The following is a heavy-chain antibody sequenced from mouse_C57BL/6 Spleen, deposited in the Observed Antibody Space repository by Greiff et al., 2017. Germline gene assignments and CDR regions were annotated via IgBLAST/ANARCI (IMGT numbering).Heavy chain of an antibody. CDR1: GYSFTGYY. CDR3: ARKYYTNFYYAMDY. CDR2: INPSTGGT. J-gene: IGHJ4*01. V-gene: IGHV1-42*01. Sequence: VQLQQSGPELVKPGASVKISCTASGYSFTGYYMNWVKQSPEKSLEWIGEINPSTGGTTYNQKFKAKATLTVDKSSSTAYMQLKSLTSEDSAVYYCARKYYTNFYYAMDYWGQGTSVTVSS. D-gene: IGHD2-5*01.